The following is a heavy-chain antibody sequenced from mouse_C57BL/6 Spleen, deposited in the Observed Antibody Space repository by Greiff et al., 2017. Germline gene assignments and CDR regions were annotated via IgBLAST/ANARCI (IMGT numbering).Heavy chain of an antibody. CDR3: ARERLTGRGFAY. CDR1: GFTFSSYA. V-gene: IGHV5-4*01. J-gene: IGHJ3*01. CDR2: ISDGGSYT. D-gene: IGHD4-1*01. Sequence: EVQVVESGGGLVKPGGSLKLSCAASGFTFSSYAMPWVRQTPEKRLEWVATISDGGSYTYYPDNVKGRFTISRDNAKNNLYLQMSHLKSEDTAMYYCARERLTGRGFAYWGQGTLVTVSA.